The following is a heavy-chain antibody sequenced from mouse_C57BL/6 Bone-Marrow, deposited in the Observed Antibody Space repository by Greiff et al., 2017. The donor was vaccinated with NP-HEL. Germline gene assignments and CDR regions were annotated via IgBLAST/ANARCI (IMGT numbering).Heavy chain of an antibody. V-gene: IGHV3-6*01. Sequence: EVQLQESGPGLVKPSQSLSLTCSVTGYSITSGYYWNWIRQFPGNKLEWMGYISYDGSNNYNPSLTNRISITRDTSKNQFFLKLNSVTTEDTATYYCANLAYWGQGTLVTVSA. CDR3: ANLAY. CDR1: GYSITSGYY. CDR2: ISYDGSN. J-gene: IGHJ3*01.